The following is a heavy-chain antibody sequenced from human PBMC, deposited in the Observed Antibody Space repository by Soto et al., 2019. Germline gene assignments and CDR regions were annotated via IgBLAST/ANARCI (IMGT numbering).Heavy chain of an antibody. D-gene: IGHD3-3*01. CDR3: ARAAFWSGSNFDY. V-gene: IGHV4-30-4*01. Sequence: SETLSLTCTVSGGSISSGDYYWSWIRQPPGKGLEWIGYIYYSGSTYYNPSLKSRVTISVDTSKNQFSLKLSSVTAADTAVYYCARAAFWSGSNFDYWGQGTLVTVYS. CDR1: GGSISSGDYY. J-gene: IGHJ4*02. CDR2: IYYSGST.